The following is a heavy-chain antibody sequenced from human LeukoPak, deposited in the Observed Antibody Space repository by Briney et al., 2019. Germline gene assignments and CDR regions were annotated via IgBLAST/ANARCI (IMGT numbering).Heavy chain of an antibody. CDR3: ASAIAEDFYYDYMDV. Sequence: SETLSLTSTVSGGSISSSYWTWIRQPPGKGLEWIGYIYYSGSTNYNPSLKSRVTISVDTSKNQFSLNLSSVTAADTAVYYCASAIAEDFYYDYMDVWGKGTTVTVSS. CDR2: IYYSGST. V-gene: IGHV4-59*01. J-gene: IGHJ6*03. CDR1: GGSISSSY. D-gene: IGHD1-14*01.